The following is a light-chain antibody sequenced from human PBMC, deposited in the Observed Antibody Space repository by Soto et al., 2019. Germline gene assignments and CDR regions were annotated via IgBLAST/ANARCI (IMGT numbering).Light chain of an antibody. J-gene: IGKJ4*01. V-gene: IGKV1-39*01. CDR1: QNINSY. CDR3: QQSHNAPLT. CDR2: GAS. Sequence: DIRMTQSPSSLSASVGDRVTLTCRASQNINSYLNWYQHKPGRAPKVLVYGASSLPSRVPSRFSGSGSGTEFTFTISSLQPEDFATYYCQQSHNAPLTFGGGTKVDIK.